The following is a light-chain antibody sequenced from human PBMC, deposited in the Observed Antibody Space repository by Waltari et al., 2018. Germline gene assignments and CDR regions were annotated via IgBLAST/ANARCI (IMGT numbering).Light chain of an antibody. CDR3: SSYAGSNNAV. V-gene: IGLV2-8*01. CDR1: SSDVGGYDY. Sequence: QSAPTQPPSASGSPGQSITISCTGTSSDVGGYDYVSWYQQHPGKAPKLIIYEVSKRPSGVPDRFSGSKSGNTASLTVSGLQAEDEADYYCSSYAGSNNAVFGGGTHLTVL. CDR2: EVS. J-gene: IGLJ7*01.